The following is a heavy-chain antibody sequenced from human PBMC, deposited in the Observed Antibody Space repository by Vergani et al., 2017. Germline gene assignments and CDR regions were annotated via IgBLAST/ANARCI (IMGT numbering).Heavy chain of an antibody. CDR2: INPNSGGT. V-gene: IGHV1-2*02. CDR1: GYTFTGYY. Sequence: QVQLVQSGAEVKKPGASVKVSCKASGYTFTGYYMHWVRQAPGQGLEWRGWINPNSGGTKYAQKFQGRVTMTSDTSISTAYMELSRLRSDDTAVYYFARELSRWFDPLVQGTLVTVSS. CDR3: ARELSRWFDP. J-gene: IGHJ5*02.